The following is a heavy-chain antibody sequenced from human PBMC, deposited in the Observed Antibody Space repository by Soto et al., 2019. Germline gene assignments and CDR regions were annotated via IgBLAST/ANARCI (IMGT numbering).Heavy chain of an antibody. D-gene: IGHD3-10*01. J-gene: IGHJ3*01. CDR2: VHSDGTTT. V-gene: IGHV3-74*01. Sequence: GGSLRLSCAASGLTFRSYWMHWVRQAPGKGLVWVSRVHSDGTTTTYADSVKGRFTISRDNARNTVSLQMSSLRAEDTAIYYCARGDRGGFDLWGHGTVVTVSS. CDR1: GLTFRSYW. CDR3: ARGDRGGFDL.